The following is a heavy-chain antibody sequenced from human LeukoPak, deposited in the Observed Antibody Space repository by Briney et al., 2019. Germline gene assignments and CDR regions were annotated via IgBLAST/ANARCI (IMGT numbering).Heavy chain of an antibody. D-gene: IGHD3-10*01. CDR3: ARGVSLWFGELSVFDY. Sequence: GGSLRLSCAASAFTLSTYAMSWVRQAPGKGLEWVSGISAGKGNTYYADSVKGRFIISRDNSKNTLYLQMNSLRAEDTAVYYCARGVSLWFGELSVFDYWGQGTLVTVSS. CDR1: AFTLSTYA. J-gene: IGHJ4*02. CDR2: ISAGKGNT. V-gene: IGHV3-23*01.